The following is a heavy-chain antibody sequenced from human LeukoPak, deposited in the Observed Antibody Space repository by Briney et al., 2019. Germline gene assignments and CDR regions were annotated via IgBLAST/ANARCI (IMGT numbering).Heavy chain of an antibody. Sequence: PGGSLRLSCAASGFTLSSYEMNWVRQAPRKGLEWVSYISSSGSTIYYADSLKGRFTISRDNAKNSLYLQMNSLRAEDTAVYYCARAGPGGWLTQNWGQGTLVTVSS. V-gene: IGHV3-48*03. CDR2: ISSSGSTI. D-gene: IGHD6-19*01. J-gene: IGHJ4*02. CDR3: ARAGPGGWLTQN. CDR1: GFTLSSYE.